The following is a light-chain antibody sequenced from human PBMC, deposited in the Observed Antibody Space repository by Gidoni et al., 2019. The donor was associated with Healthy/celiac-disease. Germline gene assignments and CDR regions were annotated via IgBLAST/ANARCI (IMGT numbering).Light chain of an antibody. CDR3: QQYNTYALT. CDR1: QSINSW. CDR2: KAS. J-gene: IGKJ4*01. V-gene: IGKV1-5*03. Sequence: DIQMTQSPSTLSASIGDRVAITCRASQSINSWLAWYQQKPGKAPKLLIYKASSLESGVPSRVSGSGSGTEFTLTISSLQPDDFATYYCQQYNTYALTFXGXTKVXIK.